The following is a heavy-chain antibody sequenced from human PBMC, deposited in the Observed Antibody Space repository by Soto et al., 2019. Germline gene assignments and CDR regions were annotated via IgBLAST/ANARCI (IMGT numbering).Heavy chain of an antibody. D-gene: IGHD2-21*02. CDR1: GFTFGTYT. CDR2: IGTTSSYI. CDR3: ARVMCGDCSTYYYYSMDV. Sequence: EVQLVESGGGLVKPGGSLRLSCAASGFTFGTYTMNWVRQAPGKGLEWVSSIGTTSSYIYYADSGRGRFTISRDNARDSLYLQMSSMRAEDTAVYYCARVMCGDCSTYYYYSMDVWCQGATVTVSS. J-gene: IGHJ6*02. V-gene: IGHV3-21*01.